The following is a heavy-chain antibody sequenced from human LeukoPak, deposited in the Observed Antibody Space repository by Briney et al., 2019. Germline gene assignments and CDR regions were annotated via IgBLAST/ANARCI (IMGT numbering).Heavy chain of an antibody. CDR1: GFTFSDAW. CDR3: NTDLIYGSGRYYKGDY. CDR2: IKSKTDGVTK. D-gene: IGHD3-10*01. Sequence: GGSLRLSCAASGFTFSDAWMSWVRQAPGKGLEWVCCIKSKTDGVTKDYAAKVKGRFTSARADSKNTLYLQMIRLNTEDTDVNDCNTDLIYGSGRYYKGDYWGQGTLVTVSS. J-gene: IGHJ4*02. V-gene: IGHV3-15*01.